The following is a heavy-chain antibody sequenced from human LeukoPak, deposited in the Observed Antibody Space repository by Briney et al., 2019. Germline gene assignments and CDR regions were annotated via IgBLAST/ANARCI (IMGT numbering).Heavy chain of an antibody. J-gene: IGHJ6*02. CDR1: EFTVSSTY. D-gene: IGHD1-20*01. V-gene: IGHV3-53*01. CDR3: ARGKPVTGTPDYYSYGMDV. CDR2: MYSFGNT. Sequence: GGSLRLSCAVSEFTVSSTYMSWARQAPGKGLEWVSLMYSFGNTYYADSVKGRFTISRDNSKNTLYLQMNSLRAEDTALYYCARGKPVTGTPDYYSYGMDVWGQGTMVTVS.